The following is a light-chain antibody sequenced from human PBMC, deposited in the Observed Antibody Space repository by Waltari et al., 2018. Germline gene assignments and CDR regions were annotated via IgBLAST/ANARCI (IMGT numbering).Light chain of an antibody. CDR3: SAYTSTSALV. V-gene: IGLV2-14*01. J-gene: IGLJ1*01. Sequence: QSALPQPASVSGSPGQSITISCTGTSNHGGFYNYVSWYQLHPGKAPKVIIYEVSNRPSGISNRFSGSKSGNTASLTISGLQPEDEADYHCSAYTSTSALVFGTGTKVTVL. CDR1: SNHGGFYNY. CDR2: EVS.